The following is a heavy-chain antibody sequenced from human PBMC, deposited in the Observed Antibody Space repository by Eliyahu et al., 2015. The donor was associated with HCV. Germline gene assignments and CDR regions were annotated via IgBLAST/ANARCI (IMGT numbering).Heavy chain of an antibody. D-gene: IGHD2-15*01. CDR2: IKGKVDGGTT. CDR1: GFSFTXAW. V-gene: IGHV3-15*01. Sequence: EGQLVESGGGLVXPGGSXRLSCAASGFSFTXAWMXGVRQAPGKGLEWVARIKGKVDGGTTDYAAPVKGXFTISRDYSEDTLYLHMNSLKIEDTAVYYCTTGAAEEVVAAPTDAFDIWGQGTMVTVSS. CDR3: TTGAAEEVVAAPTDAFDI. J-gene: IGHJ3*02.